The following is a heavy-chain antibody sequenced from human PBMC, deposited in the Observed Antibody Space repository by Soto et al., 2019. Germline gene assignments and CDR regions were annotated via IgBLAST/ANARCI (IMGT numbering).Heavy chain of an antibody. J-gene: IGHJ5*02. Sequence: SETLSLTCTVSGGSISSYYLSWIRQPPGKGLEWVGYIYYSGSTNYNASLKSRVTISVDTSKNHFSLKLSSVTAADTGVDYCVLRRDRYTRWFDPWGQGTLVTV. CDR3: VLRRDRYTRWFDP. D-gene: IGHD1-26*01. CDR2: IYYSGST. V-gene: IGHV4-59*01. CDR1: GGSISSYY.